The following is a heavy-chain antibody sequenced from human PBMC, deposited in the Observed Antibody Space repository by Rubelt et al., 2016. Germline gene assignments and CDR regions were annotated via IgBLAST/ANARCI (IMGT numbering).Heavy chain of an antibody. D-gene: IGHD3-10*01. Sequence: PGGSLRLSCAASAFSFSSFWMTWVRPAPGKGLAWVASIKHDGSEKFYLDSVKGRFTITSDNARNLLYLQMSSLRAEDTAVYYCARDPGRRFDSWGQGTLVTVSS. J-gene: IGHJ4*02. CDR1: AFSFSSFW. CDR2: IKHDGSEK. V-gene: IGHV3-7*05. CDR3: ARDPGRRFDS.